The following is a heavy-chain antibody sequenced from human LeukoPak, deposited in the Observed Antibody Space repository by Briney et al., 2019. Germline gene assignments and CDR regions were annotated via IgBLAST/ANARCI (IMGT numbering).Heavy chain of an antibody. CDR2: ISTSGST. CDR1: GGSISSYY. V-gene: IGHV4-4*07. CDR3: ARVYSSSWGYYYYYYMDV. J-gene: IGHJ6*03. Sequence: SETLSLTCTVSGGSISSYYWSWIRQPAGKGLESIGHISTSGSTNYNPSLKSRVTMSVDTSKNQFSLKLSSVTAADTAVYYCARVYSSSWGYYYYYYMDVWGKGTTVTISS. D-gene: IGHD6-13*01.